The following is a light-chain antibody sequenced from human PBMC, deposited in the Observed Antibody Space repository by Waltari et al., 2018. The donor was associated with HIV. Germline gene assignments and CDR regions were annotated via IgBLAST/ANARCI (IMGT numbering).Light chain of an antibody. CDR1: QSLLHSNGNNY. J-gene: IGKJ4*01. CDR3: MQSLQTPRT. CDR2: LAS. Sequence: SPGEPASISCRSNQSLLHSNGNNYLDWYLHKSGQSPKLVIYLASIRASGVPDRVSGSGSGTDFTLKFSRVEAEDVGVYYCMQSLQTPRTFGGGTNVQIK. V-gene: IGKV2-28*01.